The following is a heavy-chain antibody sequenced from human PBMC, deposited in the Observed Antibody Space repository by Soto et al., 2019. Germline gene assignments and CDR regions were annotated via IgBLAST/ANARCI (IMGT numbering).Heavy chain of an antibody. Sequence: ESGGGVVQPGRSLRLSCAASGFTFSSYAMHWVRQAPGKGLEWVAVISYDGSNKYYADSVKGRFTISRDNSKNTLYLQMNSLRAEDTAVYYCARDGVGSYSSGWYKYNWFEPWGQGTLVTVSS. CDR1: GFTFSSYA. CDR3: ARDGVGSYSSGWYKYNWFEP. J-gene: IGHJ5*02. D-gene: IGHD6-19*01. V-gene: IGHV3-30-3*01. CDR2: ISYDGSNK.